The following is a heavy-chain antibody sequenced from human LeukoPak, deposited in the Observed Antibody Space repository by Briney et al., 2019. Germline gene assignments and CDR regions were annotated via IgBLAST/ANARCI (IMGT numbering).Heavy chain of an antibody. CDR2: IYSGGST. Sequence: GGSLRLSCAASGFTVSSNYMSWVRQAPGKGLEWVSVIYSGGSTYYADSVKGRFTISRDNSKNTLYLQMNSLRAEDTAVYYCARDGSYYYYGMDVWGQGTTVTVSS. CDR1: GFTVSSNY. V-gene: IGHV3-53*01. J-gene: IGHJ6*02. CDR3: ARDGSYYYYGMDV.